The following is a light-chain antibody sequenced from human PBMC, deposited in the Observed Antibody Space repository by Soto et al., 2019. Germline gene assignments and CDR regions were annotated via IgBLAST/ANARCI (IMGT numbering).Light chain of an antibody. Sequence: EIVLTQSPGTLSLSPGERATLSCRASQSVTSNYLAWYQQKPGQAPSLLIYGASARAAGISDRFSGSGTGTDFALTISGLEPEDFAVYFCQQYASSPWTFGQGTKV. CDR1: QSVTSNY. J-gene: IGKJ1*01. V-gene: IGKV3-20*01. CDR2: GAS. CDR3: QQYASSPWT.